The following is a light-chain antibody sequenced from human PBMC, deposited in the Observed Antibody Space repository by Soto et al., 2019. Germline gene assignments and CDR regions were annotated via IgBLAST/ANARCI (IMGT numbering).Light chain of an antibody. CDR2: GAS. CDR3: QQYDSSPRT. J-gene: IGKJ1*01. Sequence: EILLTQSPGTLSLSPGERATLSCRASQSVSTRSLAWYQQKPGQAPRLLISGASSRAADIPDRFSGSGSGTDFTLTINRLEPEDFAVYYCQQYDSSPRTFGQGTKV. CDR1: QSVSTRS. V-gene: IGKV3-20*01.